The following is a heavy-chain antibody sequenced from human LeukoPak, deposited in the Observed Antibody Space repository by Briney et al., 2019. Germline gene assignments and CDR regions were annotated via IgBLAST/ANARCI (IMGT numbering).Heavy chain of an antibody. Sequence: GGSLRLSCAASGFSFSRYWMSWVRQAPGRGLEWVANRKEDGSEKYYVGSVKGRFTISRDNAKNSLYLQMNSLRAEDTAIYYCARHRVGTAWQKYFDSWGQGTLVTVSS. V-gene: IGHV3-7*05. J-gene: IGHJ4*02. CDR3: ARHRVGTAWQKYFDS. D-gene: IGHD2-21*02. CDR2: RKEDGSEK. CDR1: GFSFSRYW.